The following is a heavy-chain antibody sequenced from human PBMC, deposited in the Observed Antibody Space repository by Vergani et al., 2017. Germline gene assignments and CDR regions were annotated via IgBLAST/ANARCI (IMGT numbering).Heavy chain of an antibody. CDR2: IYTSGST. J-gene: IGHJ5*02. CDR1: GGSISSGGYY. Sequence: QVQLQESGPGLVKPSQTLSLTCTVSGGSISSGGYYWSWIRQPAGKGLEWIGRIYTSGSTNYNPSLKSRVTMSVDTSKNQFSLKLSSVTAADTAVYYCARIRTYDSQGWFDPWGQGTLVTVSS. CDR3: ARIRTYDSQGWFDP. D-gene: IGHD5-12*01. V-gene: IGHV4-61*02.